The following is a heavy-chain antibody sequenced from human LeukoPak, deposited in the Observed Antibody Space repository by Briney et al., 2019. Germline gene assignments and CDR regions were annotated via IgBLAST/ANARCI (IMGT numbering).Heavy chain of an antibody. CDR3: AREQDDGFDI. J-gene: IGHJ3*02. CDR1: GFTFSSYW. V-gene: IGHV3-74*01. Sequence: GGSLRLSCAASGFTFSSYWMHWVRQAPGKGLVWVSGTNNDGRSTRYADSVKGRFTISRDNAKNTLYLQMNSLRAEDTAVYYCAREQDDGFDIWGQGTMVTVSS. CDR2: TNNDGRST.